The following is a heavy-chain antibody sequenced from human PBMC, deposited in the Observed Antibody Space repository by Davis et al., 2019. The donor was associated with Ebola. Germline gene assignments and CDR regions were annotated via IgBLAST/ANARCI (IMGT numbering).Heavy chain of an antibody. V-gene: IGHV1-69*13. Sequence: AASVKVSCKASGGTFSSYAISWVRQAPGQGLEWMGGIIPIFGTANYAQKFQGRVTITADESTSTAYMELSSLRSEDTAVYYCASLDYGDYPSWGQGTLVTVSS. D-gene: IGHD4-17*01. J-gene: IGHJ5*02. CDR3: ASLDYGDYPS. CDR2: IIPIFGTA. CDR1: GGTFSSYA.